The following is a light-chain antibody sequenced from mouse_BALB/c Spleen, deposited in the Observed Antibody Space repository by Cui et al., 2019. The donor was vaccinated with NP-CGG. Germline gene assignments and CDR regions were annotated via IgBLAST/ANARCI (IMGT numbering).Light chain of an antibody. Sequence: QAVVTQESALTTSPGGTVLLTCRSSTGAVTTINYANWVQEKPDHLFTGLIGGTRNRAPGFPVRFSGSLIGDKAALTITGAQTEDDAMYFCALWYSTLWVFGGGTKLTVL. CDR1: TGAVTTINY. CDR2: GTR. J-gene: IGLJ1*01. V-gene: IGLV2*02. CDR3: ALWYSTLWV.